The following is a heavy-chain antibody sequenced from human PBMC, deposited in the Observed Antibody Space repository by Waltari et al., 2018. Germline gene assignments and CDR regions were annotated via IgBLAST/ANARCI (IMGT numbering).Heavy chain of an antibody. J-gene: IGHJ3*01. CDR1: GASISTYF. Sequence: QVQLQESGPGLVKPSETLSLTCTVSGASISTYFWSWVRQPPGKGLEWIAYVYYSGGSNYNPSLKSRVTISVDTSKNQFSLKLNSVTAADTAVYYCAGRIAVAGYAFDVWGQGTMVTVSS. CDR3: AGRIAVAGYAFDV. V-gene: IGHV4-59*01. D-gene: IGHD6-19*01. CDR2: VYYSGGS.